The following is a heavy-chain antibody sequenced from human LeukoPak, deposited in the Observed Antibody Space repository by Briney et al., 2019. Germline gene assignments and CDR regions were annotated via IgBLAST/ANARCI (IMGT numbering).Heavy chain of an antibody. V-gene: IGHV4-34*01. J-gene: IGHJ4*02. CDR2: IKHSGST. CDR3: ARGYSSSSTSPFDY. D-gene: IGHD6-13*01. Sequence: SETLSLTCAVYGGSFSGYYWSWIRQPPGKGLEWIGEIKHSGSTNYNPSLKSRVTISVDTSKNQFSLKLSFVTAADTAVYYCARGYSSSSTSPFDYWGQGTLVTVSS. CDR1: GGSFSGYY.